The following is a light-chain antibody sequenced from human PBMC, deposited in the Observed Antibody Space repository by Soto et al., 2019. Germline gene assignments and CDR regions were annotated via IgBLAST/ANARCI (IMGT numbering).Light chain of an antibody. CDR1: QSVSSY. Sequence: EIVLTQSQATLSLSPCERATLSFRASQSVSSYLAWHQQKPGQAPRLLIYDASNRATGIPARFSGSGSGTDFTLTISSLEPEDFAVYYCQQRSSWPITFGQGTRLEI. J-gene: IGKJ5*01. CDR2: DAS. V-gene: IGKV3-11*01. CDR3: QQRSSWPIT.